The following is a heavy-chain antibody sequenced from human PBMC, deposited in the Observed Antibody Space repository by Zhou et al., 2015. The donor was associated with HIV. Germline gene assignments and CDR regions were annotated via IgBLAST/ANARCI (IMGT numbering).Heavy chain of an antibody. CDR2: IIPILGIA. J-gene: IGHJ4*02. V-gene: IGHV1-69*02. Sequence: QVQLVQSGAEVKKPGSSVKVSCKASGGTFSSYTISWVRQAPGQGLEWMGRIIPILGIANYAQKFQGRVTITADKSTSTAYMELSSLRSEDTAVYYCARLRYSSGWSPFDYWGQGTLVTVSS. D-gene: IGHD6-19*01. CDR3: ARLRYSSGWSPFDY. CDR1: GGTFSSYT.